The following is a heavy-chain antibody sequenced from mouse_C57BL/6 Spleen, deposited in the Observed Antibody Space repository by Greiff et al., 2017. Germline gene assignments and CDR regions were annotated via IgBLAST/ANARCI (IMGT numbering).Heavy chain of an antibody. D-gene: IGHD4-1*01. Sequence: QVQLKESGAELARPGASVKMSCKASGYTFTSYTMHWVKQRPGQGLEWIGYINPSSGYTKYNQKFKDKATLTADKSSSTAYMQLSSLTSEDSAVYYCARPTGPYFDYWGQGTTLTVSS. V-gene: IGHV1-4*01. CDR3: ARPTGPYFDY. CDR2: INPSSGYT. J-gene: IGHJ2*01. CDR1: GYTFTSYT.